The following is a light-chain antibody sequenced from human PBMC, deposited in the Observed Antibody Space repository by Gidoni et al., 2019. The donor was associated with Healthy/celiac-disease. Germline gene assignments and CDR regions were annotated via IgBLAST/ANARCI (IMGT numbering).Light chain of an antibody. Sequence: IVLTQSPGTLSLSPGERATLSCRASQSVSSSYLAWYQQKPGQAPRLLIYGASSRATGIPARFSGSGSGTDFTLTISRLEPEDFAVYYCQQYGSSPLITFXQXTRLEIK. CDR2: GAS. J-gene: IGKJ5*01. V-gene: IGKV3-20*01. CDR3: QQYGSSPLIT. CDR1: QSVSSSY.